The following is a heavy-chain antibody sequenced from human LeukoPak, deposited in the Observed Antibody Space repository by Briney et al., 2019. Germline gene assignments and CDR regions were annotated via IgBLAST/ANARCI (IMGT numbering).Heavy chain of an antibody. V-gene: IGHV1-2*02. D-gene: IGHD3-10*01. CDR2: INPNSGGT. CDR1: GYTFTGYY. CDR3: ARGPFMTWFGELPPHYYGMDV. Sequence: ASVKVSCKASGYTFTGYYMHWVRQAPGQGLEWMGWINPNSGGTNYAQKFQGRVTMTRDTSISTAYIELSRLRSDDTAVYYCARGPFMTWFGELPPHYYGMDVWGQGTTVTVSS. J-gene: IGHJ6*02.